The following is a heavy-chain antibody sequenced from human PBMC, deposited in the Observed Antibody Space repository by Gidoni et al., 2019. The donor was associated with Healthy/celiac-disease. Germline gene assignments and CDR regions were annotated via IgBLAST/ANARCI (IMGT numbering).Heavy chain of an antibody. J-gene: IGHJ4*02. D-gene: IGHD3-3*01. CDR2: IYYSGST. V-gene: IGHV4-31*03. Sequence: QVQLQESGPGLVKPSQTLSLTCTVSGGSISRGGYYWSWIRQHPGKGLEWIGYIYYSGSTYYHPSLKSRVTISVDTSKNQFSLKLSSVTAADTAVYYCARGEYGFWSGYQEYYFDYWGQGTLVTVSS. CDR3: ARGEYGFWSGYQEYYFDY. CDR1: GGSISRGGYY.